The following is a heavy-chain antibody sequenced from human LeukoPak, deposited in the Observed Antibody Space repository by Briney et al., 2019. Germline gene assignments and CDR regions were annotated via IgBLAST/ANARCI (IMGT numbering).Heavy chain of an antibody. V-gene: IGHV4-59*08. J-gene: IGHJ4*02. CDR1: GGSISSYY. CDR2: TYYSGST. CDR3: ARLGTYYDILTGYDY. D-gene: IGHD3-9*01. Sequence: SETLSLTCTVSGGSISSYYWSWIRQPPGKGLEWIGYTYYSGSTNYNPSLKSRVTISVDTSKNQFSLKLSSVTAADTAVYYCARLGTYYDILTGYDYWGQGTLVTVSS.